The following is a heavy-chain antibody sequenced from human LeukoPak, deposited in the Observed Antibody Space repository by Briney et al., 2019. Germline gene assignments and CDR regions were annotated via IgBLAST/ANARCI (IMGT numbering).Heavy chain of an antibody. D-gene: IGHD5-24*01. CDR3: ARDGDLRRWLQLRPPYYFDY. CDR2: ISSSSSYI. CDR1: GFTFSSYS. J-gene: IGHJ4*02. V-gene: IGHV3-21*01. Sequence: GGSLRLPCAASGFTFSSYSMNWVRQAPGKGLEWVSSISSSSSYIYYADSVKGRFTISRDNAKNSLYLQMNSLRAEDAAVYYCARDGDLRRWLQLRPPYYFDYWGQGTLVTVSS.